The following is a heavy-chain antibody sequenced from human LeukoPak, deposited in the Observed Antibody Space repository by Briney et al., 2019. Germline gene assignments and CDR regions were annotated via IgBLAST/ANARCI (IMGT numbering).Heavy chain of an antibody. CDR3: ARDGFWGVATAGYFDY. J-gene: IGHJ4*02. V-gene: IGHV3-30*04. Sequence: PGGSLRLSCAASGFTFSSYAMHRVRQAPGKGLEWVAVISYDGSNKYYADSVKGRFTISRDNSKNTLYLQMNSLRAEDTAVYYCARDGFWGVATAGYFDYWGQGTLVTVSS. D-gene: IGHD5-12*01. CDR2: ISYDGSNK. CDR1: GFTFSSYA.